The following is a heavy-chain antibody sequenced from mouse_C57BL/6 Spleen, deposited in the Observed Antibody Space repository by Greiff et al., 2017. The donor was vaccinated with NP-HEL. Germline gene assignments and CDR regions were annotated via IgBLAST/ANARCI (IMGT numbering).Heavy chain of an antibody. CDR1: GFSLTSYG. CDR2: IWSDGST. V-gene: IGHV2-6-1*01. D-gene: IGHD2-4*01. Sequence: VQLQQSGPGLVAPSPSLSISCTVSGFSLTSYGVHWVRQPPGQGLEWLVVIWSDGSTTYNSALKSSLSISKDNSNSQVLLKMNSLQTDDTAMYYGARHEDYDYSWFAYWGQGTLVTVSA. CDR3: ARHEDYDYSWFAY. J-gene: IGHJ3*01.